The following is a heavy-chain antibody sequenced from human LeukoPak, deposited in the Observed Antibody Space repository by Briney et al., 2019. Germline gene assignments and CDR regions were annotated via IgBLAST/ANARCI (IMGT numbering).Heavy chain of an antibody. V-gene: IGHV3-7*01. CDR3: ARDKYMSGHIGSLFDP. D-gene: IGHD5-12*01. CDR2: IEQDGSEK. Sequence: GGSLRLSCAASGFTFSSYSMSWVRKTPGKGLEWVANIEQDGSEKYYVDSVKGRFTISRDNTKKSLSLQMNSLRDEDTAVYYCARDKYMSGHIGSLFDPWGQGTLVTVSS. CDR1: GFTFSSYS. J-gene: IGHJ5*02.